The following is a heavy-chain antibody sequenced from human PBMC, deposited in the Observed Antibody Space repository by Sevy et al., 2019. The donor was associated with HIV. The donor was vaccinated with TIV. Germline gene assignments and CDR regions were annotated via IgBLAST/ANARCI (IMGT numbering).Heavy chain of an antibody. Sequence: GGSLRLSCAASGFTFSNAWMNRVRQAPGKGLEWVGRIKSKTDGGTTDYAAPVKGRFTISRDDSKNTLYLQMNSLKTKDTAVYYCTTDGGGYNYGYSFDYWGQGTLVTVSS. J-gene: IGHJ4*02. CDR2: IKSKTDGGTT. CDR3: TTDGGGYNYGYSFDY. CDR1: GFTFSNAW. V-gene: IGHV3-15*07. D-gene: IGHD5-18*01.